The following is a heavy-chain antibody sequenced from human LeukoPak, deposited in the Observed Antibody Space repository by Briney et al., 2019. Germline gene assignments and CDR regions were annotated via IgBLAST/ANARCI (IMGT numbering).Heavy chain of an antibody. V-gene: IGHV3-23*01. J-gene: IGHJ6*02. D-gene: IGHD2-21*02. CDR1: GFTFSSYA. Sequence: GGSLRLSCAASGFTFSSYAMSWVCQAPGKGLEWVSAISGSGGSTYYADSVKGRFTISRDNSKNTLYLQMNSLRAEDTAVYYCAKYPDFRYGMDVWGQGTTVTVSS. CDR2: ISGSGGST. CDR3: AKYPDFRYGMDV.